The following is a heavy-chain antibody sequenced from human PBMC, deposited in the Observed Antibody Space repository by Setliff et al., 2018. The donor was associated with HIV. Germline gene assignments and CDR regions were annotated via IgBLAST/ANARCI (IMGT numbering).Heavy chain of an antibody. J-gene: IGHJ4*02. Sequence: ASVKVSCKASGYSFTGYWMHWVRQAPGQGLEWMGRINPNSGGTNYAQKFQGRVTITADKSTSTAYMELSSLRSEDTAVYYCARDYPRLGYSYGPNYFDYWGQGTLVTVSS. V-gene: IGHV1-2*06. CDR1: GYSFTGYW. CDR2: INPNSGGT. D-gene: IGHD5-18*01. CDR3: ARDYPRLGYSYGPNYFDY.